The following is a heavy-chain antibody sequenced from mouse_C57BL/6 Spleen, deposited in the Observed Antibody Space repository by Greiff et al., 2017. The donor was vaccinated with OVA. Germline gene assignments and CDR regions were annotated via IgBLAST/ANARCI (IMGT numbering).Heavy chain of an antibody. J-gene: IGHJ4*01. CDR2: IHPNSGST. V-gene: IGHV1-64*01. CDR3: ASYGSSPGGFNYYAMDY. D-gene: IGHD1-1*01. Sequence: QVQLQQPGAELVKPGASVKLSCKASGYTFTSYWMHWVKQRPGQGLEWIGMIHPNSGSTNYNEKFKSKATLTVDKSSSTAYMQLSSLTSEDSAVYYCASYGSSPGGFNYYAMDYWGQGTSVTVCS. CDR1: GYTFTSYW.